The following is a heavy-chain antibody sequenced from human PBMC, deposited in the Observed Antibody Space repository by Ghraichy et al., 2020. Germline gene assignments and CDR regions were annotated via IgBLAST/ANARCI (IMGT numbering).Heavy chain of an antibody. D-gene: IGHD3-3*01. V-gene: IGHV4-30-2*01. J-gene: IGHJ4*02. CDR1: GGSISSGGYS. CDR2: IYHSGST. CDR3: ASAFWSGSPYFDY. Sequence: SQTLSLTCAVSGGSISSGGYSWSWIRQPPGKGLEWIGYIYHSGSTYYNPSLKSRVTISVDRSKNQFSLKLSSVTAADTAVYYCASAFWSGSPYFDYWGQGTLVTVSS.